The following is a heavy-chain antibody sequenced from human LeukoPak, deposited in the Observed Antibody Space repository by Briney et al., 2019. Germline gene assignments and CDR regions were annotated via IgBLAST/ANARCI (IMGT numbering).Heavy chain of an antibody. CDR2: IYPGDSDT. D-gene: IGHD2-2*02. J-gene: IGHJ6*02. V-gene: IGHV5-51*01. CDR1: GYSFTSYW. CDR3: ARTQLGYCSSTSCYTGYYYGMDV. Sequence: GESLKICCKGSGYSFTSYWIGWVRQMPGKGLEWMGIIYPGDSDTRYNPSYQGQVTISADKSISTAYLQWSSLKASDTAMYYCARTQLGYCSSTSCYTGYYYGMDVWGQGTTVTVSS.